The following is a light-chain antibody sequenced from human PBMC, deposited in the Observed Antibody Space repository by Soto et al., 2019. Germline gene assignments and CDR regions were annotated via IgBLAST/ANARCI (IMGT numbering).Light chain of an antibody. CDR3: QTWDTGIQV. CDR2: LYSDGRH. CDR1: SGFSHYA. Sequence: QSVLTQSPSASASLGASVKLTCTLSSGFSHYAVAWHQQQPGKGPQYLMKLYSDGRHNKGDGIPDRFSGSSSGSERYLTISRLQAEDEADYYCQTWDTGIQVFGGGTKLTVL. J-gene: IGLJ2*01. V-gene: IGLV4-69*01.